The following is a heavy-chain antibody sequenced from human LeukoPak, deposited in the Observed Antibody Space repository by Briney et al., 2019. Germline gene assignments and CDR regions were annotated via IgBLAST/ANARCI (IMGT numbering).Heavy chain of an antibody. CDR2: INHSGST. Sequence: SATLSLTCAVYGGSFSGYYWSWIRQPPGKGLEWIGEINHSGSTNYNPPLKSRVTISVDTSKNQFSLKLSSVTAADTAVYSCARGSGFDPWGQGTLVTVSS. CDR1: GGSFSGYY. V-gene: IGHV4-34*01. CDR3: ARGSGFDP. J-gene: IGHJ5*02.